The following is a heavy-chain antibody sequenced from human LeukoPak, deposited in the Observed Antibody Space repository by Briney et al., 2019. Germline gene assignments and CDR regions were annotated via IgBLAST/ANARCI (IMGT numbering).Heavy chain of an antibody. V-gene: IGHV1-18*01. Sequence: ASVKVSCKASGYTFTSYGISWVRQAPGQGLEWMGWISGYNDNTKYYAQKLQGRVTMTTDTSTSTAYMELRSLRSDDTAVYYCARDTKRSRARWENLGFDPWGQGTLVTVSS. CDR2: ISGYNDNT. CDR1: GYTFTSYG. D-gene: IGHD1-26*01. CDR3: ARDTKRSRARWENLGFDP. J-gene: IGHJ5*02.